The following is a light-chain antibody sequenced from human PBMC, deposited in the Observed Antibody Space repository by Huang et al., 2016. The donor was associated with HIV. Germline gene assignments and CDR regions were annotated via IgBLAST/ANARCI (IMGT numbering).Light chain of an antibody. CDR2: ATS. CDR3: QHYNDWPRT. CDR1: QSLSGN. Sequence: EIVMTQSPPTLSVPPGETVALPCRASQSLSGNLAWYQHKPGQTPRLLIYATSTRAAGVPGRFSGSGSGAEFTLTISSLLSEDSAVYYCQHYNDWPRTFGQGTKLEIK. V-gene: IGKV3D-15*01. J-gene: IGKJ2*01.